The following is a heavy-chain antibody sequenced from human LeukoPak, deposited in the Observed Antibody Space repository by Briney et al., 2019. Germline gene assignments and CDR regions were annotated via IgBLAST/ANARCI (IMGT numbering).Heavy chain of an antibody. CDR2: ISGGGSST. V-gene: IGHV3-23*01. Sequence: GGSLRLSCAASGFTFSSYSMSWVRQAPGKGLEWVSGISGGGSSTFYADSVKGRFSISRDDSKNTLYLQMNSLRAEDTAVYYCAERGGDNSRYHRGAFDIWGQGTVVTVSS. J-gene: IGHJ3*02. CDR3: AERGGDNSRYHRGAFDI. D-gene: IGHD3-16*02. CDR1: GFTFSSYS.